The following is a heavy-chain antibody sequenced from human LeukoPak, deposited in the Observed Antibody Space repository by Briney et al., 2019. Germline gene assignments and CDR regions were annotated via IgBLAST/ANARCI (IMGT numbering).Heavy chain of an antibody. CDR1: GGSISSYY. D-gene: IGHD6-19*01. Sequence: SETLSLTCTVPGGSISSYYWSWIRQPPGKGLEWIGYIYYSGSTNYNPSLKSRVTISVDTSKNQFSLKLSSVTAADTAVYYCARASSGWYEDYFDYWGQGTLVTVSS. V-gene: IGHV4-59*08. J-gene: IGHJ4*02. CDR2: IYYSGST. CDR3: ARASSGWYEDYFDY.